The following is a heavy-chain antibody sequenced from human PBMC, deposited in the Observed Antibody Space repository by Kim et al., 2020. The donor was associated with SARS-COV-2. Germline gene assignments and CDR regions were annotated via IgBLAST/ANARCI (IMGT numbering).Heavy chain of an antibody. CDR3: AEVSGSHLSAEYFQH. J-gene: IGHJ1*01. V-gene: IGHV3-9*01. D-gene: IGHD1-26*01. Sequence: DSVKGRFTISRDNAKNSLYLQMNSLRAEDTALYYCAEVSGSHLSAEYFQHWGQGTLVTVSS.